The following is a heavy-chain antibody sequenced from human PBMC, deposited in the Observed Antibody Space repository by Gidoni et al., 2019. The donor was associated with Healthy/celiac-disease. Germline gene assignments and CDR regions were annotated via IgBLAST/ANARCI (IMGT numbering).Heavy chain of an antibody. CDR1: GYSFTSYW. CDR2: IYPGDSDT. V-gene: IGHV5-51*01. D-gene: IGHD2-2*01. J-gene: IGHJ6*02. CDR3: ARERGPGLYCSSTSCYYYYYGMDV. Sequence: EVQLVQSGAEVTKPGESLKISCKGSGYSFTSYWIGWVRQMPGKGLEWMGIIYPGDSDTRYSPSFQGQVTISADKSISTAYLQWSSLKASDTAMYYCARERGPGLYCSSTSCYYYYYGMDVWGQGTTVTVSS.